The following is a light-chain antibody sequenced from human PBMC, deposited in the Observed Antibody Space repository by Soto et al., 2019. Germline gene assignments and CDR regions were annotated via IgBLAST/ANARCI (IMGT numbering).Light chain of an antibody. CDR2: DGS. Sequence: DIQMTQSPSTLSASVGDRVTVTCRASQTIFSWLAWFQQKPGKAPKLLIYDGSTLESGVPSRFTGSGSGTEFTLTISSLQPDDVATYICQQYKSDFPTFGQGTKVDIK. CDR3: QQYKSDFPT. J-gene: IGKJ1*01. CDR1: QTIFSW. V-gene: IGKV1-5*01.